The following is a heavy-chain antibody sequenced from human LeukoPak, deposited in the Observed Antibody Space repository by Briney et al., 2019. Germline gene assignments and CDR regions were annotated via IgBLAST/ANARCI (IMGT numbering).Heavy chain of an antibody. Sequence: GASVKVSCKTSGYTFTSYYMHWVRQAPGQGLEWMGWINPNSGGTNYAQKFQGRVTMTRDTSISTAYMELSRLRSDDTAVYYCARADYYDPFDPWGQGTLVTVSS. CDR1: GYTFTSYY. D-gene: IGHD3-22*01. V-gene: IGHV1-2*02. CDR3: ARADYYDPFDP. CDR2: INPNSGGT. J-gene: IGHJ5*02.